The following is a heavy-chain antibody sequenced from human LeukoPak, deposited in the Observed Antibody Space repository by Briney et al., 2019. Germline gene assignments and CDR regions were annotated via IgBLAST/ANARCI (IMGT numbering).Heavy chain of an antibody. CDR1: GFTFSSYA. D-gene: IGHD1-7*01. V-gene: IGHV3-23*01. J-gene: IGHJ4*02. CDR3: AKDIGSLISRTLDT. CDR2: ISGSGGST. Sequence: PGGSLRLSCAASGFTFSSYAMSWVRQAPGKGLEWVSAISGSGGSTYYADSVKGRFTISRDNSKNTLYLQMNSLRAEDTAVYYCAKDIGSLISRTLDTWGQGTLVTASS.